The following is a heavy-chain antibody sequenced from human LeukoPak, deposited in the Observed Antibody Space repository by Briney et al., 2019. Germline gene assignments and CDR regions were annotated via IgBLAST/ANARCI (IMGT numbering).Heavy chain of an antibody. CDR2: ISDSGSTI. CDR3: ARASPDYDFWDV. Sequence: GGSLILSCAASGFTFSGYYMSGIRQAPGKGLEWVSYISDSGSTIYHADSVKGRFTIYRDNAKNSLYLQMNSLRAEDTAVYYCARASPDYDFWDVWGQGTTVTVSS. J-gene: IGHJ6*02. D-gene: IGHD3-3*01. CDR1: GFTFSGYY. V-gene: IGHV3-11*01.